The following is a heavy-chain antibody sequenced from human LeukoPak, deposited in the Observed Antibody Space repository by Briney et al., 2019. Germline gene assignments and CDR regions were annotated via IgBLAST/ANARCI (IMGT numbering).Heavy chain of an antibody. V-gene: IGHV3-30*01. CDR2: ISYDGTDK. CDR3: ARSSGNYFSYYYMDV. CDR1: GFTFSSYA. J-gene: IGHJ6*03. D-gene: IGHD3-10*01. Sequence: GGSLRLSCAASGFTFSSYAMYWVRQAPGMGLEWVAVISYDGTDKNYADSVKGRFTISRNNPKNALYLQMNGLRAEDTAVYSCARSSGNYFSYYYMDVWAKGPRSPSP.